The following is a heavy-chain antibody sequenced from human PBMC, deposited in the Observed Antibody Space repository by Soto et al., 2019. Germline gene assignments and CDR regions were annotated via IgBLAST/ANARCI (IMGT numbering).Heavy chain of an antibody. CDR2: IYYSGTT. V-gene: IGHV4-30-4*01. D-gene: IGHD3-9*01. Sequence: LSLTCTVSGGSINTGDYYWTWIRQPRGKGLEWIGYIYYSGTTYYNPSLKSRVSLSLDTSKNHFSLRLTSVTAADTAVYYCARGVDFEGFSPYGMDVWAQGTTVTVSS. CDR1: GGSINTGDYY. J-gene: IGHJ6*02. CDR3: ARGVDFEGFSPYGMDV.